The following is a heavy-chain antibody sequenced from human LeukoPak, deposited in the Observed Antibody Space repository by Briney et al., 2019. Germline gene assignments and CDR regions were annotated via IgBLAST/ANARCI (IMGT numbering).Heavy chain of an antibody. CDR1: GGSISSYY. CDR3: ARVKNYYDSSGYGEYYYYYYMDV. CDR2: IYYTGYT. D-gene: IGHD3-22*01. V-gene: IGHV4-59*01. Sequence: SETLSLTCTVSGGSISSYYWNWIRQPPGKGLEWIGYIYYTGYTNYNPSLKSRVTISVGTSKKQFSLKLSSVTAADTAVYYCARVKNYYDSSGYGEYYYYYYMDVWGKGTTVTISS. J-gene: IGHJ6*03.